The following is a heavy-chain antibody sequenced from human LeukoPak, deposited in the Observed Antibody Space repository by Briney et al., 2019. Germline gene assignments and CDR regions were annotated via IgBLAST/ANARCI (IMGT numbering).Heavy chain of an antibody. Sequence: GGSLRLSCAASGFDFSSNWMHWVRHAPGQGLVWVSRIKGDGISTNYADSVKGRFTISRDIAKNTLYLQMNSLRAEDTGVYYCARDHCTNGVCYTTPTGYFDLWGRGALVTVSS. CDR3: ARDHCTNGVCYTTPTGYFDL. J-gene: IGHJ2*01. V-gene: IGHV3-74*01. D-gene: IGHD2-8*01. CDR2: IKGDGIST. CDR1: GFDFSSNW.